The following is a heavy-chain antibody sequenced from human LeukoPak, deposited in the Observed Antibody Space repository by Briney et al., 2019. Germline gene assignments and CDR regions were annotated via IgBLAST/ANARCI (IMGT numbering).Heavy chain of an antibody. CDR3: ARGGYSYGYDDDFDY. CDR1: GGSISSYY. D-gene: IGHD5-18*01. CDR2: IYYSGST. J-gene: IGHJ4*02. Sequence: PSETLSLTGTVSGGSISSYYWSWIRQPPGKGLEWIGYIYYSGSTNYNPSLKSRVTISVDTSKNKFSLKLSSVTAADTAVYYCARGGYSYGYDDDFDYWGQGTLVTVSS. V-gene: IGHV4-59*01.